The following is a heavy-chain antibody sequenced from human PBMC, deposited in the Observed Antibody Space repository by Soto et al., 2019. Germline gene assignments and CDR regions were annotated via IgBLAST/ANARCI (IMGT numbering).Heavy chain of an antibody. V-gene: IGHV5-51*01. D-gene: IGHD6-6*01. J-gene: IGHJ6*02. CDR1: GYSFTSYW. CDR3: ARHVDSSSSLGPYYYYGMDV. Sequence: EVQLVQSGAEVKKPGESLKISCKGSGYSFTSYWIGWVRQMPGKGLEWMGIIYPGDSDTRYSPSFQGQVTISADKSISTAYLQWSSLKASDTAMYYCARHVDSSSSLGPYYYYGMDVWGQGTTVTVSS. CDR2: IYPGDSDT.